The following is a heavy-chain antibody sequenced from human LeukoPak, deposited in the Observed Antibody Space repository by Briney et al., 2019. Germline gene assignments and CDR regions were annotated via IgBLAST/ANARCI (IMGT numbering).Heavy chain of an antibody. V-gene: IGHV4-31*03. D-gene: IGHD3-10*01. CDR3: ARLYGSGSYYNY. Sequence: PSETLSLTGTVSGGSISSRDSYWSWIRLLPGKGLEWIGYIYYSDNTYYNPSLESRVTISMDTSKNQFSLRLSSVTAADTAVYYCARLYGSGSYYNYWGQGTLVTVSS. J-gene: IGHJ4*02. CDR2: IYYSDNT. CDR1: GGSISSRDSY.